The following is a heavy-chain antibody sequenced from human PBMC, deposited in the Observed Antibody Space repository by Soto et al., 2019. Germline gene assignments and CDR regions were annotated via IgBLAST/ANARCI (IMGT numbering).Heavy chain of an antibody. D-gene: IGHD3-3*01. V-gene: IGHV3-72*01. CDR2: TKHKAASYTT. Sequence: VGSLRLSCAASGFTLSDHFMEWVRQAPGKGLEWVGRTKHKAASYTTDYAASVNGRFTISRDDSENSLYLQMNSLKTEDTAMYYCVTLQFSRWFYWGLGTLVTVSS. CDR1: GFTLSDHF. J-gene: IGHJ4*02. CDR3: VTLQFSRWFY.